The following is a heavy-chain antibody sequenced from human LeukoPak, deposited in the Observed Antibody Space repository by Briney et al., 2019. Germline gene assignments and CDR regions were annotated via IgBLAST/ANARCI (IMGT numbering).Heavy chain of an antibody. CDR1: GGSISSSSSY. D-gene: IGHD3-16*01. V-gene: IGHV4-39*01. Sequence: SETLSLTCSVSGGSISSSSSYWGWIRQPPGKGLEWIGSIYYSGSSFDNPALKSRVTISVDTSKNQFSLKLSSVTAADTAVYYCARVDVWGSSTSDYFDYWGQGTLVTVSS. CDR3: ARVDVWGSSTSDYFDY. CDR2: IYYSGSS. J-gene: IGHJ4*02.